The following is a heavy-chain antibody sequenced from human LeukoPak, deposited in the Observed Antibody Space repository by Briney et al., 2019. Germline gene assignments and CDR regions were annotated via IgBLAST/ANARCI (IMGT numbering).Heavy chain of an antibody. CDR1: GGSFSGYY. D-gene: IGHD3-16*01. CDR3: ARGYYDYVWGSYSPYYFDY. CDR2: INHSGST. J-gene: IGHJ4*02. V-gene: IGHV4-34*01. Sequence: SETLSLTCAVYGGSFSGYYWSWIRQPPGKGLEWIGEINHSGSTNYNPSLKSRVTISVDTSKNQFSLKLSSVTAADTAVYCCARGYYDYVWGSYSPYYFDYWGQGTLVTVSS.